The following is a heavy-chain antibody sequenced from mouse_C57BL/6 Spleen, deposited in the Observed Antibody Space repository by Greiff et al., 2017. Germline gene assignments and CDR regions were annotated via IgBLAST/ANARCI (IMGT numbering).Heavy chain of an antibody. CDR1: GYTFTSYW. CDR2: IDPSDSET. V-gene: IGHV1-52*01. CDR3: VRGGELAWGAY. J-gene: IGHJ3*01. Sequence: QVQLQQPGAELVRPGSSVKLSCKASGYTFTSYWMHWVKQRPIQGLEWIGNIDPSDSETHYNQKFKDKATLTVDKSSRTAYMQLSSLTSEDSAVYYCVRGGELAWGAYSGAKTLGTLSA. D-gene: IGHD2-13*01.